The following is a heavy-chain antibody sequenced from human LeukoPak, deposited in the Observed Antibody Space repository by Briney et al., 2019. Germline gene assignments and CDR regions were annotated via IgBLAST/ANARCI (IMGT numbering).Heavy chain of an antibody. CDR3: TTVTHFYL. V-gene: IGHV3-15*01. J-gene: IGHJ4*02. CDR1: GFSFSGAW. CDR2: IKNGGAT. D-gene: IGHD2-15*01. Sequence: GGSLRHSCAASGFSFSGAWLNWVRQAPGKGLEWVGRIKNGGATDYATPVKGRFTISRDDSKATLYLQMISLETEDTAIYFCTTVTHFYLGGQGILVTVSS.